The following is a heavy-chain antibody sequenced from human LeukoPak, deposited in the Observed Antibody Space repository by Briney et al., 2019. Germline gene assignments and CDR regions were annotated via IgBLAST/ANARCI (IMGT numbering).Heavy chain of an antibody. CDR1: GGSFSGYY. Sequence: SETLSLTCAVYGGSFSGYYWSWIRQPPGKGLEWIGEINHSGSTNYNPSLKSRVTISVDTSKNQFSLKLSSVTAADTAVYYCARIPAAYYFDYWGQGTLVTVSS. CDR3: ARIPAAYYFDY. D-gene: IGHD2-2*01. V-gene: IGHV4-34*01. J-gene: IGHJ4*02. CDR2: INHSGST.